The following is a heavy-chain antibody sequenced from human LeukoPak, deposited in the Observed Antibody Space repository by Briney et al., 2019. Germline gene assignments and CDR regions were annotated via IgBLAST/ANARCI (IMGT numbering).Heavy chain of an antibody. J-gene: IGHJ6*03. CDR2: INHSGST. CDR1: GGSISSYY. V-gene: IGHV4-34*01. Sequence: SETLSLTCTVSGGSISSYYWSWIRQPPGKGLEWIGEINHSGSTNYNPSLKSRVTISVDTSKNQFSLKLSSVTAADTAVYYCARRVEQFSSSWLRGYYYMDVWGKGTTVTVSS. D-gene: IGHD6-13*01. CDR3: ARRVEQFSSSWLRGYYYMDV.